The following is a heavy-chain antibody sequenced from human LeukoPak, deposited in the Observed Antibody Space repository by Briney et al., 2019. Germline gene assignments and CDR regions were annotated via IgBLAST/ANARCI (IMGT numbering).Heavy chain of an antibody. CDR1: GFAFDDYT. D-gene: IGHD6-19*01. J-gene: IGHJ4*02. CDR3: AKDFSFSGSYYFDY. CDR2: ISWDGGST. Sequence: GGSLRLSCAASGFAFDDYTMHWVRQAPGKGLEWVSLISWDGGSTYYADSVKGRFTISRDNSKNSLYLQMNSLRTEDTALYYCAKDFSFSGSYYFDYWGQGTLVTVSS. V-gene: IGHV3-43*01.